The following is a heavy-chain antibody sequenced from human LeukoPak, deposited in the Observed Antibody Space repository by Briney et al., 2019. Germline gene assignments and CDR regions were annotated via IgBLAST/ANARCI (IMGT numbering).Heavy chain of an antibody. CDR1: GFTFSSYG. CDR3: AKDKRDYATYPYYFDY. V-gene: IGHV3-33*03. CDR2: IWYDGSNK. Sequence: GGSLRLSCAASGFTFSSYGMHWVRQAPGKGLEWVAVIWYDGSNKYYADSVKGRFTISRDNSKNTLYLQMNSLRAEDTAVYYCAKDKRDYATYPYYFDYWGQGTLVTVSS. D-gene: IGHD4-17*01. J-gene: IGHJ4*02.